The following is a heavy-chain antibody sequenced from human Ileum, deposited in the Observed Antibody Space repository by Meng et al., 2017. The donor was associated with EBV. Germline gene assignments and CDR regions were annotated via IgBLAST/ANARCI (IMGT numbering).Heavy chain of an antibody. CDR1: GGSDSRDSYP. D-gene: IGHD3-16*01. Sequence: QWQLQVSGPGLGKPSWTLSLTGAVSGGSDSRDSYPWGWTRRSPGRGLEGMGHTYGSDINNSPSFQSRVTIPIATAKTQLFLKLTSVTAADTAMYYCAYYRVGRGGVGSWGQGTLVTVSS. CDR2: TYGSDI. V-gene: IGHV4-61*01. CDR3: AYYRVGRGGVGS. J-gene: IGHJ4*02.